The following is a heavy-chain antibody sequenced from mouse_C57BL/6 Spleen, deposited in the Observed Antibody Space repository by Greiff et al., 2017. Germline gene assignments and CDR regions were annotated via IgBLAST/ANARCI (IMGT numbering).Heavy chain of an antibody. CDR2: IDPSDSYT. V-gene: IGHV1-50*01. CDR1: GYTFTSYW. J-gene: IGHJ4*01. CDR3: ARSDYDEDYAMDY. Sequence: QVQLQQPGAELVKPGASVKLSCKASGYTFTSYWMQWVKQRPGQGLEWIGEIDPSDSYTNYNHKFKGKATLTVDTSSSTAYMQLSSLTSEDSAVYYCARSDYDEDYAMDYWGQGTSVTVSS. D-gene: IGHD2-4*01.